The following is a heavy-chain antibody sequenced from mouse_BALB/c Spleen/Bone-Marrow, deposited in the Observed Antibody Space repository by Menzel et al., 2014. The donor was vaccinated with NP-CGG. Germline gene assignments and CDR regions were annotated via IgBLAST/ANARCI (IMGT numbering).Heavy chain of an antibody. CDR3: ARDAMDY. CDR2: ISTYYGDA. J-gene: IGHJ4*01. V-gene: IGHV1S137*01. CDR1: GYTFTDYA. Sequence: QVQLQRSGAELVRPGVSVKISCKGSGYTFTDYAMHWVKQSHAKSLEWIGVISTYYGDASYNQKFKGKATMTVDKSSSTAYMELARLTSEDSAIYYCARDAMDYWGQGTSVTVSS.